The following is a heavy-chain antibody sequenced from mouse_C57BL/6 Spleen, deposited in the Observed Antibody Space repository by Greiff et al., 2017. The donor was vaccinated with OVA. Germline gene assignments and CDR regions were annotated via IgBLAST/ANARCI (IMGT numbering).Heavy chain of an antibody. CDR3: ASGHYGSSYYFDY. Sequence: QVQLQQPGAELVKPGASVKLSCKASGYTFTSYWMHWVKQRPGQGLEWIGMIHPNSGSTNYNEKFKSKATLTVDKSSSTAYMQLSSLTSEDSAVYYCASGHYGSSYYFDYWGQGTTLTVSS. CDR1: GYTFTSYW. J-gene: IGHJ2*01. V-gene: IGHV1-64*01. D-gene: IGHD1-1*01. CDR2: IHPNSGST.